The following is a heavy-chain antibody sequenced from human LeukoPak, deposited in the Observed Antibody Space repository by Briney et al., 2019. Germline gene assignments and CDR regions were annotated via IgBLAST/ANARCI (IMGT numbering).Heavy chain of an antibody. V-gene: IGHV3-74*01. CDR3: ARGIYSSGWSLEY. D-gene: IGHD6-19*01. J-gene: IGHJ4*02. CDR1: GFTFSSYW. Sequence: GGSLRLSCAVSGFTFSSYWMHWVRQTPGKGLLRVSRINADGTNTDYADSVKGRFTISRDNAKNTLYLQMNSLRAKDTAVYYCARGIYSSGWSLEYWGPGTLVTVSS. CDR2: INADGTNT.